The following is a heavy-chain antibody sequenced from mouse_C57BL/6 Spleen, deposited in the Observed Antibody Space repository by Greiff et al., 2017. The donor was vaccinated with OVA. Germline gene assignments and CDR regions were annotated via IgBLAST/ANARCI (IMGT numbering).Heavy chain of an antibody. Sequence: EVQLQQSGPELVKPGASVKISCKASGYTFTDYYMNWVKQSHGKSLEWIGDINPNNGGTSYNQKFKGKATLTVDKSSSTAYMELRSLTSEDSAVYYSARTGYGSSYFDYWGQGTTLTVSS. CDR2: INPNNGGT. V-gene: IGHV1-26*01. J-gene: IGHJ2*01. CDR1: GYTFTDYY. D-gene: IGHD1-1*01. CDR3: ARTGYGSSYFDY.